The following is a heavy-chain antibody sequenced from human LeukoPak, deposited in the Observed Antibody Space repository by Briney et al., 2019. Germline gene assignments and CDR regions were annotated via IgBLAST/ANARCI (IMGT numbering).Heavy chain of an antibody. Sequence: GVSLRLSCAASGFMFNSYVMSWVRQAPGKGLEWVSAISGSGGSTYYADSVKGRFTISRDNSKNTLYLQMNSLRAEDTAVYYCADYSGSSRWFDYWGQGTLVTVSS. J-gene: IGHJ4*02. CDR1: GFMFNSYV. D-gene: IGHD6-13*01. V-gene: IGHV3-23*01. CDR3: ADYSGSSRWFDY. CDR2: ISGSGGST.